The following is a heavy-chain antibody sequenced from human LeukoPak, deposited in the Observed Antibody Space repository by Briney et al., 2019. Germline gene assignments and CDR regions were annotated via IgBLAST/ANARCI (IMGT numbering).Heavy chain of an antibody. V-gene: IGHV1-2*02. Sequence: ASVKVSCKASGYTFTGYYMHWVRQAPGQGLEWMGWINPNSGGTNYAQKFQGRVTMTRDTSISTAYMELSRLRSDDTAAYYCATSLGSGSYLFGYWGQGTLVTVSS. CDR3: ATSLGSGSYLFGY. CDR1: GYTFTGYY. D-gene: IGHD3-10*02. CDR2: INPNSGGT. J-gene: IGHJ4*02.